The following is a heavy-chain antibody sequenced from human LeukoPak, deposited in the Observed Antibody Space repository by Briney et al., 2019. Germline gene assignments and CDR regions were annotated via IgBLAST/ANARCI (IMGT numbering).Heavy chain of an antibody. Sequence: GGSLRLSCAVSGFTFSNFWMSWVRQAPGKGLEWVSVIYSGGSTYYADSVKGRFTISRDNSKNTLYLQMNSLRAEDTAVYYCARAGSSFKRGAFDIWGQGTMVTVSS. CDR3: ARAGSSFKRGAFDI. CDR1: GFTFSNFW. J-gene: IGHJ3*02. CDR2: IYSGGST. V-gene: IGHV3-66*02. D-gene: IGHD3-10*01.